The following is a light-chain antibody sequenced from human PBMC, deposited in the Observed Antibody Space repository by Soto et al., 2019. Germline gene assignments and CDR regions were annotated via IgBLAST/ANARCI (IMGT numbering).Light chain of an antibody. V-gene: IGKV2-28*01. CDR2: LAS. Sequence: EIVMTQSPLSLTVTPGEPASISCKSSQSLQHNNGNTLLDWYMQKPGQSPQLLIYLASRRAPGAPDRVSGSGSGTDFTLRISTVEADDAAIYYCMQALQTPRTFGQGTKLEF. J-gene: IGKJ1*01. CDR1: QSLQHNNGNTL. CDR3: MQALQTPRT.